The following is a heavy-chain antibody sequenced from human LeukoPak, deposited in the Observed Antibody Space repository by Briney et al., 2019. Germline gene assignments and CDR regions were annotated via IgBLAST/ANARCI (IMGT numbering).Heavy chain of an antibody. CDR3: SKANWVSSADAVV. V-gene: IGHV3-23*01. CDR1: GFSFRSYA. CDR2: LRGGGET. D-gene: IGHD2-21*01. Sequence: GGSLRLSCAASGFSFRSYAMSWVRQAPARGLEWVSSLRGGGETFYADSVKGRFTLSRDESRNTVYLEMNNLRVEDTAVYFCSKANWVSSADAVVWGQGTLVTVAS. J-gene: IGHJ1*01.